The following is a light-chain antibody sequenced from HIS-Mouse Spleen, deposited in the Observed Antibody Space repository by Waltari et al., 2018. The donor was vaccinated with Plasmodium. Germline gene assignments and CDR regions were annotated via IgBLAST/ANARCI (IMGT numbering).Light chain of an antibody. V-gene: IGLV2-23*01. CDR3: CSYAGSSYV. J-gene: IGLJ1*01. Sequence: QSALTQPASGPGSPGQSITISCTGTGRDVGSYNLVSWYQQHPGKAPKLMIYEGSKRPSGVSNRFSGSKSGNTASLTISGLQAEDEADYYCCSYAGSSYVFGTGTKVTVL. CDR2: EGS. CDR1: GRDVGSYNL.